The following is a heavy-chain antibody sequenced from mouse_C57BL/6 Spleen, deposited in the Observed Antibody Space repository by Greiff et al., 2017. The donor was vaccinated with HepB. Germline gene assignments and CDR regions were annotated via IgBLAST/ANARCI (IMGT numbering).Heavy chain of an antibody. CDR1: GYTFTSYW. J-gene: IGHJ2*01. CDR3: AREREGYGYDVGYFDY. CDR2: IYPSDSET. Sequence: QVHVKQPGAELVRPGSSVKLSCKASGYTFTSYWMDWVKQRPGQGLEWIGNIYPSDSETHYNQKFKDKATLTVDKSSSTAYMQLSSLTSEDSAVYYCAREREGYGYDVGYFDYWGQGTTLTVSS. V-gene: IGHV1-61*01. D-gene: IGHD2-2*01.